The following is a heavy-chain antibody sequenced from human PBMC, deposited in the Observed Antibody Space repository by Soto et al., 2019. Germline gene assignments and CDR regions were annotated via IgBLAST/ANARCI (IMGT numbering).Heavy chain of an antibody. D-gene: IGHD2-8*01. CDR3: VSQRTSVLTQAYFDY. J-gene: IGHJ4*02. CDR2: VYYRGRS. V-gene: IGHV4-39*01. CDR1: GGSVSNSNYY. Sequence: SETLSLNCPVSGGSVSNSNYYWGWIRQSSGKGLEWIGSVYYRGRSYSKSSVKSRVTISVDTSKNQFSLNLNSVTASDTAVYYCVSQRTSVLTQAYFDYWGPGALVTVSS.